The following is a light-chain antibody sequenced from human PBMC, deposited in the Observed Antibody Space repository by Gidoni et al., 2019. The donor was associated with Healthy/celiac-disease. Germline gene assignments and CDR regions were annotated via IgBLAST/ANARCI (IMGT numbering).Light chain of an antibody. Sequence: QSALTQPASVSGSPGQSITISCTGTSSDVGGYNYVSGYQQHPGKAPKLMIYDVSNRPSGLSNRFSGSKSGNTASLTISGLQAEDVADYYCSSYTSSSVVFGGGTKLTVL. V-gene: IGLV2-14*03. J-gene: IGLJ2*01. CDR1: SSDVGGYNY. CDR3: SSYTSSSVV. CDR2: DVS.